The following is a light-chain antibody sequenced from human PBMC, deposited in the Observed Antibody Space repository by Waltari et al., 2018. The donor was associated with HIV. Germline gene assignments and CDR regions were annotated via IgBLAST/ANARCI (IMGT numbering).Light chain of an antibody. CDR3: AAWDDSLKV. CDR1: SSNIGAGFD. V-gene: IGLV1-40*01. Sequence: QSLLTQPPSVSGAPGQRVTISCTGSSSNIGAGFDVHWYQQMPGTVPKLLSYGNSNRPSGVPDRFSGSKSGTSASLAISGLRSEDEADYYFAAWDDSLKVFGGGTKLTVL. J-gene: IGLJ3*02. CDR2: GNS.